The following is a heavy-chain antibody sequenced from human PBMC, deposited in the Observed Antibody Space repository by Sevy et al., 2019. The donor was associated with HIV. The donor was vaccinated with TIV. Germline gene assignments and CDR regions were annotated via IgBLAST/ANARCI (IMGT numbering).Heavy chain of an antibody. Sequence: GGSLRLSCAASGFTFSSYGMHWVRQAPGKGLEWVAVIWYDGINRYYADSVKGRFTISRDNSKNMLYLQMNSLRAEDTAVYYCARDNLLPIMVSMVRGALSYYFDYWGQGTLVTVSS. CDR2: IWYDGINR. J-gene: IGHJ4*02. CDR1: GFTFSSYG. V-gene: IGHV3-33*01. CDR3: ARDNLLPIMVSMVRGALSYYFDY. D-gene: IGHD3-10*01.